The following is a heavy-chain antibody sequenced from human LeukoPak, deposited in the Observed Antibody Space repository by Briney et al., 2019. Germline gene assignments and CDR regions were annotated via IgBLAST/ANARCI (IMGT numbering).Heavy chain of an antibody. CDR1: GFTFSSYA. CDR2: ISYDGSNK. D-gene: IGHD3-22*01. J-gene: IGHJ4*02. CDR3: ARDNYDSSGPYYFDY. V-gene: IGHV3-30*04. Sequence: GGSLRLSCAASGFTFSSYAMHWVRQAPGKGLEWVAVISYDGSNKYYADSVKGRFTISRDNSKNTLYLQMNSLRAEDTAVYYCARDNYDSSGPYYFDYWGQGTLVTVSS.